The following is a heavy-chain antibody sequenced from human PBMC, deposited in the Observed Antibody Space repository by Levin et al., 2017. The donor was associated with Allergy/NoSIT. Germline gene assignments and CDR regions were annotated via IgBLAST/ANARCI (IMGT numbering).Heavy chain of an antibody. Sequence: GESLKISCAASGFTFSNAWMSWVRQAPGKGLEWVGRIKSKTDGGTTDYAAPVKGRFTISRDDSKNTLYLQMNSLKTEDTAVYYCTTDPNAYYDFWSGYPTLDYWGQGTLVTVSS. D-gene: IGHD3-3*01. V-gene: IGHV3-15*01. CDR2: IKSKTDGGTT. CDR1: GFTFSNAW. J-gene: IGHJ4*02. CDR3: TTDPNAYYDFWSGYPTLDY.